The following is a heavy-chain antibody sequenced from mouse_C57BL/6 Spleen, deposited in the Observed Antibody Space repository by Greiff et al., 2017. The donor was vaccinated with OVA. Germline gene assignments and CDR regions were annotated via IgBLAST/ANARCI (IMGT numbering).Heavy chain of an antibody. CDR2: IDPSDSET. D-gene: IGHD1-1*01. Sequence: VKLQQPGAELVRPGSSVKLSCKASGYTFTSYWMHWVKQRPIQGLEWIGNIDPSDSETHYNQKFKDKATLTVDKSSSTAYMQLSSLTSEDSAVYYCARTTVVEFDYWGQGTTLTVSS. CDR1: GYTFTSYW. J-gene: IGHJ2*01. V-gene: IGHV1-52*01. CDR3: ARTTVVEFDY.